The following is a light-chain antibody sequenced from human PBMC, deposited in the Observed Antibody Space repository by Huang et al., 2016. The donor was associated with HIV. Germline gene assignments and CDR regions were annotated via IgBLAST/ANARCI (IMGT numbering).Light chain of an antibody. J-gene: IGKJ5*01. Sequence: EIVLTQSPGTLSLSPGERATLSCRASQNINSAYLAWYQQKPGQAPSLLIYGASNRATCVPDRFSGSGSGTDFTLTINRLEPDDFAVFYCQQYDTSPLTFGQGTRLEIK. CDR1: QNINSAY. CDR2: GAS. V-gene: IGKV3-20*01. CDR3: QQYDTSPLT.